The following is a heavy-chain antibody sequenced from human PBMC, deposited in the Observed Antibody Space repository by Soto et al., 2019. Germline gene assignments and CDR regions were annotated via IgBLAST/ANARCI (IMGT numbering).Heavy chain of an antibody. D-gene: IGHD3-10*02. V-gene: IGHV1-69*13. J-gene: IGHJ5*02. CDR3: AKDQLYIRGVIHNWFDP. Sequence: GASVKVSCKASGGTFSSYAISWVRQAPGQGLEWMGGIIPIFGTANYAQKFQGRVTITADESTSTAYMELSSLRAEDTAVYYCAKDQLYIRGVIHNWFDPWGQGTLVTVSS. CDR1: GGTFSSYA. CDR2: IIPIFGTA.